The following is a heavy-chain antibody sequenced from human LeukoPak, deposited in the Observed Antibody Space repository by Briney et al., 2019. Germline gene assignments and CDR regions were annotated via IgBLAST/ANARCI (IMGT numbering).Heavy chain of an antibody. J-gene: IGHJ4*02. Sequence: GASVKVSCKASGYTFTSHYMHWVRQAPGQGLEWMGGIIPIFGTANYAQKFQGRVTITADESTSTAYMELSSLRSEDTAVYYCARWSNSSSWYPPFDYWGQGTLVTVPS. CDR1: GYTFTSHY. CDR3: ARWSNSSSWYPPFDY. CDR2: IIPIFGTA. V-gene: IGHV1-69*13. D-gene: IGHD6-13*01.